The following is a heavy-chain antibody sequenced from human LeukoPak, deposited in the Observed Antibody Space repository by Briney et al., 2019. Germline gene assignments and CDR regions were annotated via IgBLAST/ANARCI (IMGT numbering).Heavy chain of an antibody. Sequence: SETLSLTCTISGGSVSDYYWSWIRQSPGKGLEWIGYIYHTGSTSYSPSLKSRVTISADTSQNQFSLKLSSVTAADTAVYYCASRKLGNDYWGQGTLITVSS. D-gene: IGHD7-27*01. CDR1: GGSVSDYY. J-gene: IGHJ4*02. CDR3: ASRKLGNDY. V-gene: IGHV4-59*02. CDR2: IYHTGST.